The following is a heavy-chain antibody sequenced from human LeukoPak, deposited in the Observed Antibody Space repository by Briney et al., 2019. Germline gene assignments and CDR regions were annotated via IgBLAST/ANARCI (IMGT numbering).Heavy chain of an antibody. CDR2: ISSSSRYI. Sequence: GGSLRLSCAASGFTFSSYSMNWVRQAPGKGLELVSSISSSSRYIYYADSVKGRFTISRDNAKNSLYLQMNTLRAEDTAVYYCARVPVPADNGVDIWGQGTMVTVSS. D-gene: IGHD2-2*01. J-gene: IGHJ3*02. CDR1: GFTFSSYS. CDR3: ARVPVPADNGVDI. V-gene: IGHV3-21*01.